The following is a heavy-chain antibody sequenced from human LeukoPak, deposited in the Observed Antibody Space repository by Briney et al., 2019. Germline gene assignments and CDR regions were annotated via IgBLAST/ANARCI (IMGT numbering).Heavy chain of an antibody. CDR2: ISYDGSNK. J-gene: IGHJ4*02. D-gene: IGHD1-1*01. V-gene: IGHV3-30-3*01. CDR3: ARERLGEHYFDC. Sequence: GGSLRLSCAASGFTFSRNARHWVRQAPGKGLEWVAVISYDGSNKYYADSVKGRFTISRDNSKNTLYLQMNSLRAEDTAVYYCARERLGEHYFDCWGQGTLVTVSS. CDR1: GFTFSRNA.